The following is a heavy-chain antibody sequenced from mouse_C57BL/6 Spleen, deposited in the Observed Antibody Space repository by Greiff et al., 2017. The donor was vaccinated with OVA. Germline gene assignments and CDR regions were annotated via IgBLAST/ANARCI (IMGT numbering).Heavy chain of an antibody. V-gene: IGHV2-2*01. CDR1: GFSLTSYG. D-gene: IGHD1-1*01. CDR2: IWSGGST. J-gene: IGHJ2*01. CDR3: AREDYYYGSFDY. Sequence: QVQLKQSGPGLVQPSQSLSITCTVSGFSLTSYGVHWVRQSPGKGLEWLGVIWSGGSTDDNAAFISRLSISKDNSKSQVFFKMNSLQADDTAIYYCAREDYYYGSFDYWGQGTTLTVSS.